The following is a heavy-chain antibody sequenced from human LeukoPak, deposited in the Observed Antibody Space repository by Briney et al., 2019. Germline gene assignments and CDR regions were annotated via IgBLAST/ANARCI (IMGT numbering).Heavy chain of an antibody. V-gene: IGHV4-34*01. J-gene: IGHJ3*02. Sequence: PSETLSLTCAVYGGSFSGYYWSWIRQPPGKGLEWIGEINNSGSLNYNPSLKSRVTISIDTSKNQFSLKLSPVTAADTAVYYCARDLSDYYGSGSYRPIDAFDIWGQGTMVTVPS. CDR1: GGSFSGYY. D-gene: IGHD3-10*01. CDR3: ARDLSDYYGSGSYRPIDAFDI. CDR2: INNSGSL.